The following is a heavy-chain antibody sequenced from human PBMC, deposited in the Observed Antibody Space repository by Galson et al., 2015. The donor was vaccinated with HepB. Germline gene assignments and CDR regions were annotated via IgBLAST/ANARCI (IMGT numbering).Heavy chain of an antibody. J-gene: IGHJ4*02. CDR3: ARDRDDYGDHIPGY. CDR2: IKQDGSEK. Sequence: SLRLSCAASGFTFSSYWMSWVRQAPGKGLEWVANIKQDGSEKYYVDSVKGRFTISRDNAKNSLYLQMNSLRAEDTAVYYCARDRDDYGDHIPGYWGQGTLVTVSS. CDR1: GFTFSSYW. D-gene: IGHD4-17*01. V-gene: IGHV3-7*01.